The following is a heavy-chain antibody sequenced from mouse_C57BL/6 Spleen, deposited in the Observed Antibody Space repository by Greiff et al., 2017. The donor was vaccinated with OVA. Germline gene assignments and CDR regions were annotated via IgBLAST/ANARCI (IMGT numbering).Heavy chain of an antibody. D-gene: IGHD2-4*01. Sequence: QVQLQQPGAELVKPGASVKMSCKASGYTFTSYWITWVKQRPGQGLEWIGDIYPGSGSTNYNEKFKSKATLTVDTSSSTAYMQLSSLTSEDSAVYYCARWGYYDYHFDYWGQGTTLTVSS. CDR3: ARWGYYDYHFDY. CDR2: IYPGSGST. CDR1: GYTFTSYW. V-gene: IGHV1-55*01. J-gene: IGHJ2*01.